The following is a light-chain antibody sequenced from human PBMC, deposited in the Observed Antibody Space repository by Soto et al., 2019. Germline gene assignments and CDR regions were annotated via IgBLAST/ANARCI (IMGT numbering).Light chain of an antibody. CDR1: SSDVGVYNY. Sequence: LTQPASVSGAPVQSITISCTGTSSDVGVYNYVSWYQHHPGKATKLMIYDVSNRPSGVSNRFSGSKSGNTASLTISGLQPEEEAAYYCCSYTTSNTRQIVFGTGTKVTVL. J-gene: IGLJ1*01. V-gene: IGLV2-14*03. CDR3: CSYTTSNTRQIV. CDR2: DVS.